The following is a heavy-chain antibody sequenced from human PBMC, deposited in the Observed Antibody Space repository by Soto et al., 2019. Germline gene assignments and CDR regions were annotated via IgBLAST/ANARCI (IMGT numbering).Heavy chain of an antibody. CDR3: ARELHGGSYGMDV. CDR2: ITTAGDT. Sequence: EVQVVESGGGLVQPGGSLRLSCAASGFSFSNYDMHWVRQVTGKGLEWVSGITTAGDTYYPGSVKGRFTISREKAKNSLYLQMNSLSAGDTAVYYCARELHGGSYGMDVWGRGTTVTVSS. CDR1: GFSFSNYD. J-gene: IGHJ6*02. V-gene: IGHV3-13*01.